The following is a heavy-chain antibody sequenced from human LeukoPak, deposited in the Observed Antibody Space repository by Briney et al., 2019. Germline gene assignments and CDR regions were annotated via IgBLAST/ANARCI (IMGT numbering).Heavy chain of an antibody. CDR2: ISSSSSYI. Sequence: GGSLRLSCAASGFTFSSYSMNWVRQAPGKGLEWVSSISSSSSYIYYADSVKGRFTISRDNAKNSLYLQMNSLRAEDTAVYYCARGYCTNGVCYPTYYYYYYMDVWGKGTTVTVSS. V-gene: IGHV3-21*01. J-gene: IGHJ6*03. CDR3: ARGYCTNGVCYPTYYYYYYMDV. CDR1: GFTFSSYS. D-gene: IGHD2-8*01.